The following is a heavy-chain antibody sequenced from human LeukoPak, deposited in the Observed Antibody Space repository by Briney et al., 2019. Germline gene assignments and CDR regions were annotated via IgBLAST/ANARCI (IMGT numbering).Heavy chain of an antibody. V-gene: IGHV3-33*01. CDR3: ARDISSRGYFDY. D-gene: IGHD1-1*01. CDR2: IWYDGSNK. Sequence: GGSLRLSCAASGFTFSSYGMHWVRQAPGQGLEWVAVIWYDGSNKYYADSVKGRFTISRDNSKNTLYLQMNSLRAEDTAVYYCARDISSRGYFDYWGQGTLVTVSS. J-gene: IGHJ4*02. CDR1: GFTFSSYG.